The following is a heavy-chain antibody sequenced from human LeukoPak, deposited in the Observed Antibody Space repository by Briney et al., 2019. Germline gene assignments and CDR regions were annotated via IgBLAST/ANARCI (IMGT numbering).Heavy chain of an antibody. CDR2: INSDGSTT. J-gene: IGHJ3*02. CDR3: ARELGYSYSPAFDI. D-gene: IGHD5-18*01. Sequence: GGSLRLSCAASGFTFSSYWMHWVRQAPGKGLVWVSRINSDGSTTTYADSVKGRFTISRDNAKNTLFLQMNSLRAEDAAVYYCARELGYSYSPAFDIWGQGTMVTVSS. V-gene: IGHV3-74*01. CDR1: GFTFSSYW.